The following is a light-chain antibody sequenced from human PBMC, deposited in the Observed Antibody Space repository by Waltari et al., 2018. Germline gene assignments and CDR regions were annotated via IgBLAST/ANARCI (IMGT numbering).Light chain of an antibody. CDR2: QDS. CDR3: QVWDTTTHLV. CDR1: DGGEKN. V-gene: IGLV3-1*01. Sequence: SYELTQSPSLSVSPAQTAHIACSGVDGGEKNLSWYQHKAGQSPTLVIYQDSKRPSGVPERFSGSNSGNTASLIITETQAMDEADYYCQVWDTTTHLVFGGGTKLTVL. J-gene: IGLJ2*01.